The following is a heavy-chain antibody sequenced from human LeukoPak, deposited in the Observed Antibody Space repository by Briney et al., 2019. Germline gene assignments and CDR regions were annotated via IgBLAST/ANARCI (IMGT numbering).Heavy chain of an antibody. Sequence: ASVKVSCKASGGSISSYAISWVRQAPGQGLEWMGWISAYNGNTNYAQKLQGRVTMTTDTSTSTAYMELRSLRSDDTAVYYCARDRHYYYDSSGYISIPFDYWGQGTLVTVSS. CDR1: GGSISSYA. CDR3: ARDRHYYYDSSGYISIPFDY. CDR2: ISAYNGNT. D-gene: IGHD3-22*01. V-gene: IGHV1-18*01. J-gene: IGHJ4*02.